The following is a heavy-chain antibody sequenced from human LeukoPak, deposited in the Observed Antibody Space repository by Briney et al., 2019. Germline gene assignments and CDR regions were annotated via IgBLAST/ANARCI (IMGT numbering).Heavy chain of an antibody. CDR1: GFTFSSSA. V-gene: IGHV3-30*07. CDR3: AKDEPALDY. Sequence: GGSLRLSCAASGFTFSSSAMHWVRQAPGKGLEWVAVIWYDGSNKYYADSVKGRFTISRDNSKNTLYLQMNSLRAEDTAVYYCAKDEPALDYWGQGTLVTVSS. J-gene: IGHJ4*02. CDR2: IWYDGSNK. D-gene: IGHD1-14*01.